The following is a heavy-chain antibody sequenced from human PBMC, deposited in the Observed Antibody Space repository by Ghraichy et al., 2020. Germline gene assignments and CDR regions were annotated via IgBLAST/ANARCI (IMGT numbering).Heavy chain of an antibody. V-gene: IGHV3-48*03. CDR1: GFTFSSYE. CDR3: AKDAESPSGFDY. J-gene: IGHJ4*02. Sequence: GGSLRLSCAASGFTFSSYEMNWVRQAPGKGLEWVSYISRSGSTIYYADSVKGRFTISRDNAKNSLYLQMNSLRAEDTAVYYCAKDAESPSGFDYWGQGALVTVSS. D-gene: IGHD3-10*01. CDR2: ISRSGSTI.